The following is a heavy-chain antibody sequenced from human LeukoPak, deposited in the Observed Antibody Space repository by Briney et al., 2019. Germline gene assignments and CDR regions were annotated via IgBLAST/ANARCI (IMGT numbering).Heavy chain of an antibody. Sequence: PGGSLRLSCAASGFTFSTSWMSWVRQVPGKGLEWVANIKKDGSETYYVDSVKGRFTISRDNAKNSLYLQMNSMRAEDTALYYCARGRYSGTPYYFDYWGQGTLVTVSS. CDR3: ARGRYSGTPYYFDY. D-gene: IGHD5-12*01. CDR1: GFTFSTSW. CDR2: IKKDGSET. V-gene: IGHV3-7*03. J-gene: IGHJ4*02.